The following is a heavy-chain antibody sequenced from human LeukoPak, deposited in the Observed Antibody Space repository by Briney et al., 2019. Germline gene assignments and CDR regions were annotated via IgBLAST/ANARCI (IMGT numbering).Heavy chain of an antibody. CDR1: GFTFDDYA. Sequence: PGGSLRLSCAASGFTFDDYAMHWVPQAPGKGLEWVSGISWNSGSIGYADSVKGRFTISRDNAKNSLYLQMNSLRAEDTALYYCARSSSGWSDYFQHWGQGTLVTVSS. D-gene: IGHD6-19*01. V-gene: IGHV3-9*01. J-gene: IGHJ1*01. CDR2: ISWNSGSI. CDR3: ARSSSGWSDYFQH.